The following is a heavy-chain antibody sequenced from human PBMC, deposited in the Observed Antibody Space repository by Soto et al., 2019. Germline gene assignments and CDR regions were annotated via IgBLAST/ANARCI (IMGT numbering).Heavy chain of an antibody. J-gene: IGHJ6*02. CDR2: TKRDASET. V-gene: IGHV3-7*01. D-gene: IGHD4-17*01. Sequence: GGSLRLSCEGTGFNFSSYWMHWVRQAPGKGLEWVANTKRDASETYYADSVKGRFTISRDNTKNSLYLQMNSLRVEDTAVYYCARPPVKGIHVWGQGTTITVSS. CDR3: ARPPVKGIHV. CDR1: GFNFSSYW.